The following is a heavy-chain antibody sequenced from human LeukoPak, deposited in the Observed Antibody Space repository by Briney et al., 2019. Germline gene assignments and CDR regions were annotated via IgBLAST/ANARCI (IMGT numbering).Heavy chain of an antibody. V-gene: IGHV4-39*07. J-gene: IGHJ3*02. CDR1: GDSIIGYY. CDR3: TKSDGYGLIRI. Sequence: ASETLSLTCSVSGDSIIGYYWGWIRQPPGKGLEWIGNIYYTGNTYYNSSLKSRVTISLDTSKNQFSLKVISMTAADTAAYYCTKSDGYGLIRICGRGTMVTVSS. CDR2: IYYTGNT. D-gene: IGHD3-10*01.